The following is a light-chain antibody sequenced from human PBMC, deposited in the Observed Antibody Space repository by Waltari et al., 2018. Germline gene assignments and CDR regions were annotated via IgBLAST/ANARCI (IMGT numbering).Light chain of an antibody. J-gene: IGLJ2*01. Sequence: SYELTQPPSVSVSPGQTARITCSGDGLPKIYAYWYQQKSGQAPVLVIYEDNKRPSGIPERFSGSSSGTMATLTIRGAQVEDETDYYCSSTDSSGNVIFGGGTNLTVL. CDR1: GLPKIY. V-gene: IGLV3-10*01. CDR2: EDN. CDR3: SSTDSSGNVI.